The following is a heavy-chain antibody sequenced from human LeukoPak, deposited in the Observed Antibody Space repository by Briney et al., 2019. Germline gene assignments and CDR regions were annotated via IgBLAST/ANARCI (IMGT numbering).Heavy chain of an antibody. Sequence: PGGSLRLSCAASGFTFSSQAMNWVRQAPGKGLEWVSGISGSGDSTQYADSVKGRFTISRDNSKNTLYLQMNSLRPDDTAVYYCAKPGSGLLNTPFDNWGQGTLVTVSS. CDR2: ISGSGDST. CDR1: GFTFSSQA. V-gene: IGHV3-23*01. D-gene: IGHD2-15*01. CDR3: AKPGSGLLNTPFDN. J-gene: IGHJ4*02.